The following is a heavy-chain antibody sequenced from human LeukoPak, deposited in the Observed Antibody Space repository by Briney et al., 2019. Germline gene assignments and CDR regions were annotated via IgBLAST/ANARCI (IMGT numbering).Heavy chain of an antibody. CDR3: GGSSGYGNY. V-gene: IGHV4-59*01. J-gene: IGHJ4*02. Sequence: TLSLTXXVSGGSISSYYWSWIRQPPGKGLEWIGYIYYSGSTNYNPSLKSRVTISVDTSKNQFSLKLSSVTAADTAVYYCGGSSGYGNYWGQGTLVTVSS. D-gene: IGHD3-22*01. CDR1: GGSISSYY. CDR2: IYYSGST.